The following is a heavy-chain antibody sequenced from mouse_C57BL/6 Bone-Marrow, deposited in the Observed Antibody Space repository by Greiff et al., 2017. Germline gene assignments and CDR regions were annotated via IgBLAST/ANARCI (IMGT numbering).Heavy chain of an antibody. V-gene: IGHV1-55*01. J-gene: IGHJ3*01. CDR2: IYPGSGST. CDR3: ASSGGYRLAWFAY. CDR1: GYTFTSYW. D-gene: IGHD2-2*01. Sequence: QVQLQQPGAELVKPGASVKMSCKASGYTFTSYWITWVKQRPGQGLEWIGDIYPGSGSTNYNEKFKSKATLTVDTSSSTAYMQLSSLTSEDSAVYYGASSGGYRLAWFAYWGQGTLVTVSA.